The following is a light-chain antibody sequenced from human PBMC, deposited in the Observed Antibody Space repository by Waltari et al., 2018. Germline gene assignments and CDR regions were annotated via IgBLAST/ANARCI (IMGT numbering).Light chain of an antibody. CDR1: TSAVGNYDL. J-gene: IGLJ1*01. CDR2: EVI. V-gene: IGLV2-23*02. Sequence: QSALTQPASVSGTPGQSSAISCTGTTSAVGNYDLVTWYQQHPGKAPKLLSCEVIKRPSGVSSRFSGSKSGNTASLTISGLQAEDEADYYCCSYAGRGTYVFGSGTKVTVL. CDR3: CSYAGRGTYV.